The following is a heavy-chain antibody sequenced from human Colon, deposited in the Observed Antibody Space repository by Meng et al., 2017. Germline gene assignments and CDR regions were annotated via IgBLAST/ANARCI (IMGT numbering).Heavy chain of an antibody. Sequence: QITLKETGPALVKPTQTVTLTCTFPGFSLTKSGVSVAWIRQPPGEALEWLALIYWDDDKRYSPSLKNRLAITKDTSKNQVVLTMTNMDPMDTGTYYCAHSPQGYFDYWGPGTLVTVSS. CDR1: GFSLTKSGVS. CDR2: IYWDDDK. J-gene: IGHJ4*02. V-gene: IGHV2-5*02. CDR3: AHSPQGYFDY.